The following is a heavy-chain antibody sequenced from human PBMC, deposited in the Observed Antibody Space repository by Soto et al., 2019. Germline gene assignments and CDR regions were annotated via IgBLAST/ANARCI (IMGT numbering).Heavy chain of an antibody. V-gene: IGHV3-9*01. J-gene: IGHJ3*02. CDR1: GFTFDDYA. Sequence: PGGSLRLSCAASGFTFDDYAMYWVRQPPGKGLEWVSGISWNSGRIDYADSVKGRFTISRDNAKNSLYLQMNSLRAEDTAFYYCVKSVVGATGDAFDIWGQGTMVTVSS. CDR2: ISWNSGRI. D-gene: IGHD1-26*01. CDR3: VKSVVGATGDAFDI.